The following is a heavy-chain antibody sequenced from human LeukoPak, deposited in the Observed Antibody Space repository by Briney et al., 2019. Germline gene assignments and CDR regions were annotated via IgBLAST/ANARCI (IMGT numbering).Heavy chain of an antibody. CDR1: GFTFSNYA. CDR3: AKDPRNLRYYYDSSGRDY. CDR2: FSGSGGST. D-gene: IGHD3-22*01. V-gene: IGHV3-23*01. Sequence: GGSLRLSCAASGFTFSNYAMSWVRQAPGKGLEWVSAFSGSGGSTYYADSVKGRFTISRDSSKNTLYLQMNSLRAEDTAVYYCAKDPRNLRYYYDSSGRDYWGQGTLVTVSS. J-gene: IGHJ4*02.